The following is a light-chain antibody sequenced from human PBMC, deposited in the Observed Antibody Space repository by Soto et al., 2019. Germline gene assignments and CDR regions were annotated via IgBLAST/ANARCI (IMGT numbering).Light chain of an antibody. Sequence: DIVMTQSPDSLAVSLGERATINCKSSRSLLHNSNDKNYLAWYQQKPGQPPKLLFYGASTRQSGVPERFSGSGSERDFTLTVTSLRAEDVAVYYCQQYYRIPLTFGGGTQVEIK. V-gene: IGKV4-1*01. CDR2: GAS. J-gene: IGKJ4*01. CDR1: RSLLHNSNDKNY. CDR3: QQYYRIPLT.